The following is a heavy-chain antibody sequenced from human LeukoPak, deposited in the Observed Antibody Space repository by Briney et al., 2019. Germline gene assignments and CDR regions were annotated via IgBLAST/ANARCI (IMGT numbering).Heavy chain of an antibody. CDR2: IIPIFGTA. J-gene: IGHJ6*03. Sequence: ASVKVSCKASGGTFISYAISWVRQAPGQGLEWMGGIIPIFGTANYAQKFQGRVTITADESPSTAYMELSSLRSEDTAVYYCARGYSYGPYYYYYYMDVWGKGTTVTVSS. CDR3: ARGYSYGPYYYYYYMDV. CDR1: GGTFISYA. D-gene: IGHD5-18*01. V-gene: IGHV1-69*01.